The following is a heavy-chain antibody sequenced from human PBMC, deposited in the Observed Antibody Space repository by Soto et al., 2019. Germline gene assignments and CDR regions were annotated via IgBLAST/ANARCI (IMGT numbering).Heavy chain of an antibody. CDR3: AKDRLIGYDNRGFDF. Sequence: QVQLVQSGAELRKPGASVKVSCKASGYSFSSYGIHWVRQAPGQGLEWMGWINTYNGNRNFEQKFEDRVHMTTAASANTNFMELRNLKTDNTSMYYCAKDRLIGYDNRGFDFWGQGTQVTVS. CDR1: GYSFSSYG. V-gene: IGHV1-18*01. CDR2: INTYNGNR. J-gene: IGHJ4*02. D-gene: IGHD2-2*01.